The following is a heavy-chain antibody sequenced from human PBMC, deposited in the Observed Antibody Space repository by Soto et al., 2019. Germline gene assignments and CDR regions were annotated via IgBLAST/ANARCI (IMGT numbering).Heavy chain of an antibody. V-gene: IGHV3-7*01. CDR3: GRCTSTSCHLGSDY. Sequence: PGGSLRLSCAASGFTFRNYWMSWVRQDPGKGLEWVANIKDDGNEKYSVDSVRGRFTISRDNAQNALFLQMDSLGAADTAVYYCGRCTSTSCHLGSDYWGQGTLVTVSS. J-gene: IGHJ4*02. CDR2: IKDDGNEK. CDR1: GFTFRNYW. D-gene: IGHD2-2*01.